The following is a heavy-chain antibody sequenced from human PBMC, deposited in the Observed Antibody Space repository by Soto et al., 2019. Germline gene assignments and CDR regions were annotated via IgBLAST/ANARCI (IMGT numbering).Heavy chain of an antibody. J-gene: IGHJ6*02. CDR2: INCESGGA. V-gene: IGHV1-2*02. CDR3: AKSQFTIRRQIYYYYSLDV. D-gene: IGHD2-2*01. CDR1: GYTFTDYY. Sequence: ASVKVSCKASGYTFTDYYIYWVRQAPGQGLEWVGWINCESGGANYAQKFQGRVTITADKSTSTAYMELSGLRYEDRAVYFCAKSQFTIRRQIYYYYSLDVWGQGTTVTVSS.